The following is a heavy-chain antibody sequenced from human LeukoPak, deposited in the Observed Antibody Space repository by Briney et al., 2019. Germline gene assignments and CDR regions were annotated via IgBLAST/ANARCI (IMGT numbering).Heavy chain of an antibody. CDR1: GYTFTSYA. D-gene: IGHD6-19*01. Sequence: ASVKVSCKASGYTFTSYAMHWVRQAPGQRLEWMGWINAGNGNTKYSQKFQGRVTITRDTSASTAYMELSSLRSEDTAVYYCAVAVAGPYYYYGMDVWGQGTTATVSS. CDR2: INAGNGNT. J-gene: IGHJ6*02. CDR3: AVAVAGPYYYYGMDV. V-gene: IGHV1-3*01.